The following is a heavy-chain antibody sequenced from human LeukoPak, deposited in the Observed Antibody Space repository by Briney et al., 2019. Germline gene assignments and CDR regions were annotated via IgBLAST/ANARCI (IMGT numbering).Heavy chain of an antibody. D-gene: IGHD5-24*01. CDR1: GFTFSNYM. V-gene: IGHV3-74*01. J-gene: IGHJ4*02. CDR3: VARDGGYGDY. Sequence: GGSLRLSCAASGFTFSNYMMHWVRQAPGKGLVWVSRIKSDGITITYADSVKGRFTISRDNAKNTLYLQMNSLRAEDTAVYYCVARDGGYGDYWGQGTLVTVSS. CDR2: IKSDGITI.